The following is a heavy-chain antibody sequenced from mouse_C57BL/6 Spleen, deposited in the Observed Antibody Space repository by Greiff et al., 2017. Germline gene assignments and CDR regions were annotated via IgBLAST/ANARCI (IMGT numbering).Heavy chain of an antibody. Sequence: QVQLQQSGAELVRPGASVTLSCKASGYTFTDYEMHWVQQTPVHGLEWIGAIDPETGGTAYNQKFKGKAILTADKSSSTAYMELRSLTSEDSAVYYCTRGLWFAYWGQGTLVTVSA. J-gene: IGHJ3*01. CDR1: GYTFTDYE. CDR3: TRGLWFAY. V-gene: IGHV1-15*01. CDR2: IDPETGGT.